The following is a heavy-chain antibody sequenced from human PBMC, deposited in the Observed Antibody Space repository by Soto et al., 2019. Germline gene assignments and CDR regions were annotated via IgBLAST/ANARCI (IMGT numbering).Heavy chain of an antibody. Sequence: PGGSLRLSCAASGFTFSSYGMHWVRQAPGKGLEWVAVIWCDGSNKYYADSVKGRFTISRDNSKNTLYLQMNSLRAEDTAVYYCAREGSDCTNGVCYKGNYFDYWGQGTLVTVSS. CDR2: IWCDGSNK. CDR1: GFTFSSYG. CDR3: AREGSDCTNGVCYKGNYFDY. D-gene: IGHD2-8*01. J-gene: IGHJ4*02. V-gene: IGHV3-33*01.